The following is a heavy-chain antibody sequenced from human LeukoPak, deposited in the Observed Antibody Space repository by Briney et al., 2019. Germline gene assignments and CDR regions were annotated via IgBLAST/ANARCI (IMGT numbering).Heavy chain of an antibody. D-gene: IGHD2-2*01. CDR3: ARVRGYCSSTSCYGWWFDP. J-gene: IGHJ5*02. CDR1: GYTFTSYD. Sequence: ASVKVSCKASGYTFTSYDINWVRQATGQGLEWMGWMNPNSGNTGYAQKFQGRVTMTRSTSIRTAYMELSSLRSEDTAVYDCARVRGYCSSTSCYGWWFDPWGQGTLVTVSS. V-gene: IGHV1-8*01. CDR2: MNPNSGNT.